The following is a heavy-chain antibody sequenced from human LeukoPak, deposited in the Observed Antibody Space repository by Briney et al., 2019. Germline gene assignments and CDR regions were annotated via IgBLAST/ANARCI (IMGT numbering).Heavy chain of an antibody. J-gene: IGHJ4*02. CDR3: ARAGGSSWADY. CDR1: GFTFDDYA. V-gene: IGHV3-9*01. D-gene: IGHD6-13*01. CDR2: ISWNSGSI. Sequence: GGSLRLSCAASGFTFDDYAMHWVRQAPGKGLEWVSGISWNSGSIGYADSVKGRFTISRDNAKNSVYLQMNSLRVEDTAVYYCARAGGSSWADYWGQGTLVTVSS.